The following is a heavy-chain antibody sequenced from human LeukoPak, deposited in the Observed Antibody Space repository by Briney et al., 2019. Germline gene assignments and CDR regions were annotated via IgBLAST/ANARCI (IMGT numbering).Heavy chain of an antibody. CDR2: IYTGASA. D-gene: IGHD2-2*02. J-gene: IGHJ4*02. Sequence: SETLSLTCTVSGGSISSGNYYWSWIRQPAGKGLEWIGRIYTGASANYNPSLKSRVTISVDTSKNQFSLKLRSVTAADTAVYFCARDLDVLVVTAAIGALGYWGQGTLVTVSS. CDR3: ARDLDVLVVTAAIGALGY. V-gene: IGHV4-61*02. CDR1: GGSISSGNYY.